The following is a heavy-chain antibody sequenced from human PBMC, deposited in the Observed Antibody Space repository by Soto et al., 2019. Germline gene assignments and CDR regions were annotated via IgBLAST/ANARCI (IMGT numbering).Heavy chain of an antibody. Sequence: QVQLVESGGGVVQPGRSLRLSCAASGFTFSSYGMHWVRQAPGKGLEWVAVISYDGSNKYYADSVKGRFTISRDNSKNPLYLQMNGLRAEDTALYYCATGLKASDNNFDWLPCEYWGQGTLVTVSS. CDR2: ISYDGSNK. CDR1: GFTFSSYG. J-gene: IGHJ4*02. CDR3: ATGLKASDNNFDWLPCEY. D-gene: IGHD3-9*01. V-gene: IGHV3-30*03.